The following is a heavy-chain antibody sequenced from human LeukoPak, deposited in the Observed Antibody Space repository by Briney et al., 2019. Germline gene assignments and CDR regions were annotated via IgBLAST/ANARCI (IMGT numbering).Heavy chain of an antibody. J-gene: IGHJ6*03. CDR1: GGSISSYY. CDR3: ARCPPYGSGSYLANPNYMDV. CDR2: IYTSGST. Sequence: SETLSLTCTVSGGSISSYYWSWIRQPAGKGLEWIGRIYTSGSTNYNPSLKSRVTMSLDTSKNQFSLKLSSVTAADTAVYYCARCPPYGSGSYLANPNYMDVWGKGTTVTVSS. V-gene: IGHV4-4*07. D-gene: IGHD3-10*01.